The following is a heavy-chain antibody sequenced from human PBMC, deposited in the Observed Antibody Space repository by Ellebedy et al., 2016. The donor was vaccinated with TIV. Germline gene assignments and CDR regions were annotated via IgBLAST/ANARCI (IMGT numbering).Heavy chain of an antibody. J-gene: IGHJ5*02. CDR2: ISSSGSTI. CDR3: ARDARFIDQQHNWFDP. Sequence: GESLKISCAASGFTFSDYYMIWNRQAPGKGLEWVSYISSSGSTIYYADSVKGRFTISRDNAKNSLSLQMNSLRAEDTAVYYCARDARFIDQQHNWFDPWGQGTLVTVSS. CDR1: GFTFSDYY. D-gene: IGHD2-2*01. V-gene: IGHV3-11*01.